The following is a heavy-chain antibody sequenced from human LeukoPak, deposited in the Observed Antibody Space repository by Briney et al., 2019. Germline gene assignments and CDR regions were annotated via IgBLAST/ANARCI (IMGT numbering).Heavy chain of an antibody. D-gene: IGHD6-6*01. V-gene: IGHV1-2*02. CDR3: ASLAARTDDFDY. J-gene: IGHJ4*02. CDR1: GYTFTFCY. Sequence: AANVSCKSAGYTFTFCYMHWMRQAPAQGLEWMGWIKPNSGGKKYAQKFQGRVTMTRDTSISTAYMELSRLRSDATAVYSCASLAARTDDFDYWGQGTLVTVSS. CDR2: IKPNSGGK.